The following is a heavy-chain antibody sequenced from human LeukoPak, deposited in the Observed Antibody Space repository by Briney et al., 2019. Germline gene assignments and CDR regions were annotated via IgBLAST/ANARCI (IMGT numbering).Heavy chain of an antibody. CDR2: INPNSGGT. D-gene: IGHD2-2*01. Sequence: ASVKVSCKTSGYTFTSYGISWVRQAPGQGLEWMGWINPNSGGTNYAQKFQGRVTMTRDTSISTAYMELSRLRSDDTAVYYCARVSRYQGLTWGQGTLVTVSS. J-gene: IGHJ5*02. CDR3: ARVSRYQGLT. V-gene: IGHV1-2*02. CDR1: GYTFTSYG.